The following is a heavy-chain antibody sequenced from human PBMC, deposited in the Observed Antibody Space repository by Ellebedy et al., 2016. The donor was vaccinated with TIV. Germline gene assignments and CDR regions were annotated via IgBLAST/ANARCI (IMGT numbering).Heavy chain of an antibody. CDR3: ARGRGVGAAGTLDY. V-gene: IGHV3-13*05. D-gene: IGHD6-13*01. CDR2: IGTAGDP. J-gene: IGHJ4*02. Sequence: GESLKISCAASGFTFSSYDMHWVRQATGKGLEWVSAIGTAGDPYYPGSVKGRFTISRENAKNSLYLQMNSLRAGDTAVYYCARGRGVGAAGTLDYWGQGTLVTVSS. CDR1: GFTFSSYD.